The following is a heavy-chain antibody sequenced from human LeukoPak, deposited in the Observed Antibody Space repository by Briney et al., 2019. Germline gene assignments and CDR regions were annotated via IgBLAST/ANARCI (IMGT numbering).Heavy chain of an antibody. V-gene: IGHV1-69*04. J-gene: IGHJ5*02. CDR2: IIPILGIA. D-gene: IGHD6-6*01. CDR3: ARHYSSPYNWLDP. CDR1: GGTFSSYA. Sequence: ASVKVSCKASGGTFSSYAISWVRQAPGQGLEWMGRIIPILGIANYAQKFQGRVTITADKSTSTAYMELSSLRSEDTAVYYCARHYSSPYNWLDPWGQGTLVTVSS.